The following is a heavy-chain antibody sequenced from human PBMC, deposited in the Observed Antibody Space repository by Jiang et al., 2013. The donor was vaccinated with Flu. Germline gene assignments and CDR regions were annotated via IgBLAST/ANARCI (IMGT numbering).Heavy chain of an antibody. J-gene: IGHJ1*01. CDR2: IYPGDSDT. Sequence: IYPGDSDTRYSPSFQGQVTISADKSISTAYLQWSSLKASDTAMYYCARVAQNYDFWSGSAEYFQHWGQGTLVTVSS. V-gene: IGHV5-51*01. D-gene: IGHD3-3*01. CDR3: ARVAQNYDFWSGSAEYFQH.